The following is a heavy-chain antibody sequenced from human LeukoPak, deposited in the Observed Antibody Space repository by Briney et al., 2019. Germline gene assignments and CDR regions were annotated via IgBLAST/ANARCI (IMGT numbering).Heavy chain of an antibody. J-gene: IGHJ4*02. Sequence: GGSLRLSCAASGFTFSSYTMNWVRQAPGKGLEWVSSISSSNTYIYYADSVKGRFTISRDNAKNSLYLQMNSLRVEDTAMYYCAMGDYFDYWGQGTLVTVSS. CDR2: ISSSNTYI. CDR1: GFTFSSYT. CDR3: AMGDYFDY. V-gene: IGHV3-21*01.